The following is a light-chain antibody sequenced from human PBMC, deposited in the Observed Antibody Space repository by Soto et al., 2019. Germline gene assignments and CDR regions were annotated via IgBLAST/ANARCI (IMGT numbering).Light chain of an antibody. Sequence: QSALTQPASVSGSPGQSITISCTGTGSDVGNYNLVSWDQQHPGKAPKLIVYAGSMRPSGVSNRFSGSNSGNRASLTISGLQAEDEDDYYCCSDAGHVVFGGGTTLTVL. CDR1: GSDVGNYNL. CDR2: AGS. V-gene: IGLV2-23*01. CDR3: CSDAGHVV. J-gene: IGLJ2*01.